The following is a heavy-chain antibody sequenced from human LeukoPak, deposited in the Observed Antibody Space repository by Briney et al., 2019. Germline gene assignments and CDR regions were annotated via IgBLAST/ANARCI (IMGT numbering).Heavy chain of an antibody. Sequence: GRSLRLSCAASGFTFSSYGMHWVRQAPGKGLEWVAVIWYDGSNKYYADSVKGRFTISRDNSKNTLYLQMNSLRAEDTAVYYCAKGVGYDILTGPDAFDIWGQGTMVTISS. CDR2: IWYDGSNK. V-gene: IGHV3-33*06. J-gene: IGHJ3*02. D-gene: IGHD3-9*01. CDR3: AKGVGYDILTGPDAFDI. CDR1: GFTFSSYG.